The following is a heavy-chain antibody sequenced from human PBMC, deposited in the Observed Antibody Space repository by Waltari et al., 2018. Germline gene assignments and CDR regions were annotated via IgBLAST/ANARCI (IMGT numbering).Heavy chain of an antibody. V-gene: IGHV7-4-1*02. D-gene: IGHD2-2*01. Sequence: QVELVQSGPELKKPGASVKVSCRASGYSITSYALNWVRQAPGRGFELMGWINTNSGNPTYVQGFTGRFVFSLDTSVSTAFLQINSLEAEDTAVYYCAREVVPAATIVVNWFDPWGQGTLVTVSS. CDR3: AREVVPAATIVVNWFDP. J-gene: IGHJ5*02. CDR1: GYSITSYA. CDR2: INTNSGNP.